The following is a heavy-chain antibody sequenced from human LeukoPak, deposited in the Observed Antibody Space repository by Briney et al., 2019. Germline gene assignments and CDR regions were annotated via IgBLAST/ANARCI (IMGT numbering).Heavy chain of an antibody. CDR3: AKDTDGAAAGTTWGH. V-gene: IGHV3-9*01. D-gene: IGHD6-13*01. J-gene: IGHJ4*02. CDR1: GFTFDDYA. CDR2: ISWNSGSI. Sequence: GGSLRLSCAASGFTFDDYAMHCVRQAPGKGLEWVSGISWNSGSIGYGDSVKGRFTISRDNAKNSLYLQMNSLRAEDTALYYCAKDTDGAAAGTTWGHWGQGTLVTVSS.